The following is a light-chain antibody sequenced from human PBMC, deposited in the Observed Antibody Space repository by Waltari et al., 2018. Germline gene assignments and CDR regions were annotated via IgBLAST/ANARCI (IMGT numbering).Light chain of an antibody. CDR3: QKYGTLPAT. CDR1: QSVGRT. V-gene: IGKV3-20*01. CDR2: DAS. Sequence: EIVLTQSPGTLSLSPGERATLSCRATQSVGRTLAWYQQKPGQAPRLLIYDASSRATGIPDRFSGSGYGTDVSLTISRLEPEDFAVYYCQKYGTLPATFGQGTKVEIK. J-gene: IGKJ1*01.